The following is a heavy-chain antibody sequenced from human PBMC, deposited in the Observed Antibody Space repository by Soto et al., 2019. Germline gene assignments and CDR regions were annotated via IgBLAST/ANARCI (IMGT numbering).Heavy chain of an antibody. D-gene: IGHD4-17*01. CDR3: ARAREPYFSLRPVDY. CDR2: ISNSGTTR. V-gene: IGHV3-11*01. Sequence: QVQLVESGGGLVEPGGSLRLSCVASGFTFSDYYMSWIRQAPGKGLEYVSYISNSGTTRCYADSGTGRFTISRDNANNSLFLQLNSLRVEDTAMYYCARAREPYFSLRPVDYWGQGTLVTVSS. CDR1: GFTFSDYY. J-gene: IGHJ4*02.